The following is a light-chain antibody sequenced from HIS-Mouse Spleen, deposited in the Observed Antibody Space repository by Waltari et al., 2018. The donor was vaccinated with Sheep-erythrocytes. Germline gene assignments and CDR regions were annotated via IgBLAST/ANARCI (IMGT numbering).Light chain of an antibody. CDR1: SRDVGGYSY. J-gene: IGLJ1*01. CDR3: CSYAGSYNHV. CDR2: DVS. Sequence: QSALTQPRSESGSPGHAVTISCTGTSRDVGGYSYVSWYQQHPGKAPKLMIYDVSKRPSGVPDRFSGSKSGNTASLTISGLQAEDEADYYCCSYAGSYNHVFATGTKVTVL. V-gene: IGLV2-11*01.